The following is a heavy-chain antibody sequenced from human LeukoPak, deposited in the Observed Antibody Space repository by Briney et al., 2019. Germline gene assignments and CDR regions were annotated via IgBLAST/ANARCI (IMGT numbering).Heavy chain of an antibody. J-gene: IGHJ4*02. V-gene: IGHV4-34*01. CDR1: GESFSSYY. D-gene: IGHD5-24*01. CDR2: INHSGNT. CDR3: ARVDGDGYNIPDY. Sequence: SETLSLTCAVYGESFSSYYWSWIRQPPGKGLEWIGEINHSGNTNYNPSLKSRVTISVDTSKNQFSLKLSSVTAADTAVYYCARVDGDGYNIPDYWGQGILVTVSS.